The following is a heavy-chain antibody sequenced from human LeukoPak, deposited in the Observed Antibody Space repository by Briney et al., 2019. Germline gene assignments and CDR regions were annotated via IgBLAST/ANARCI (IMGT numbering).Heavy chain of an antibody. Sequence: SETLSLTCAVYGGSFSGYYWSWIRQPPGKGLEWIGEINHSGSTNYNPSLKSRVTISVDKSKNQFSLKLTSVTAADTAVYYCARDEGSGWYDYWGQGTLVTVPS. V-gene: IGHV4-34*01. D-gene: IGHD6-19*01. CDR3: ARDEGSGWYDY. CDR2: INHSGST. J-gene: IGHJ4*02. CDR1: GGSFSGYY.